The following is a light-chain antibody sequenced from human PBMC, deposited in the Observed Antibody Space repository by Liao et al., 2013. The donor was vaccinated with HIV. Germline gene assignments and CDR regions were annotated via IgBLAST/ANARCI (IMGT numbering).Light chain of an antibody. CDR3: QAWDNNFVV. CDR2: EAY. CDR1: KLGDKF. Sequence: SYELTQPPSVSASPGQTASITCSGDKLGDKFANWYQQKPGQSPVLVIYEAYKRPSGIPERFSGSNSGNTATLTISGTQAMDEADYYCQAWDNNFVVFGGGTKLTVL. V-gene: IGLV3-1*01. J-gene: IGLJ2*01.